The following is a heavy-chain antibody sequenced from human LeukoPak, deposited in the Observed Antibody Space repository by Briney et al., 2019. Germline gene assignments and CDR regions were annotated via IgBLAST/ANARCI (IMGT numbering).Heavy chain of an antibody. D-gene: IGHD3-9*01. CDR1: GYTFTSYY. V-gene: IGHV1-46*01. CDR3: ARSKDILTGYCFDY. Sequence: ASVKVTCKASGYTFTSYYMHWVRQAPGQGPEWVGVISPSGGSTTYAQKFQGRVTLTRDMSTSTDYLELSSLRSEDTAVYYCARSKDILTGYCFDYWGQGTLVTVSS. J-gene: IGHJ4*02. CDR2: ISPSGGST.